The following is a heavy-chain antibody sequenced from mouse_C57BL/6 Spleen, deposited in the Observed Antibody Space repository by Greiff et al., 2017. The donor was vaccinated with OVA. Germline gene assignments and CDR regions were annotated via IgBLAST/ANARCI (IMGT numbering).Heavy chain of an antibody. CDR2: ISSGGSYN. D-gene: IGHD3-2*02. J-gene: IGHJ2*01. CDR1: GFTFSSYG. Sequence: DVKLVESGGDLVKPGGSLKLSCAASGFTFSSYGMSWVRQTPDKRLEWVATISSGGSYNYYPDSVKVRFTISRDNAKNTLYLQMSSLKSEDTAMYYCARRGAGGSGDFDYWGQGTTLTVSS. V-gene: IGHV5-6*02. CDR3: ARRGAGGSGDFDY.